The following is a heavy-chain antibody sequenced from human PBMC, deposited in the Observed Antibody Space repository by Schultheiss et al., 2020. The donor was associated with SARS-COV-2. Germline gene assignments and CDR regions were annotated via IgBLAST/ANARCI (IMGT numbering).Heavy chain of an antibody. J-gene: IGHJ4*02. CDR1: GGSISRGGNS. CDR3: ARGTTSRSDDS. Sequence: SETLSLTCVVSGGSISRGGNSWSWIRQPPGKGLEWIGSIYSSGSTKYNTSLQSRVTMSVDTSKNQFSLILSSVTAADTAVYYCARGTTSRSDDSWGQGTLVTVSS. V-gene: IGHV4-61*08. D-gene: IGHD2/OR15-2a*01. CDR2: IYSSGST.